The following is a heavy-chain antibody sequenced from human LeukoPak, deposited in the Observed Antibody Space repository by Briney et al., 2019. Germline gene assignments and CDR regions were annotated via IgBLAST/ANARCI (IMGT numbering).Heavy chain of an antibody. Sequence: PSETLSLTCTVSGDSISSGGYYWSWICQHPGKGLEWIGYIYYSGSAYYNPFLKSRVSISVDTSKNQFPLKLTSVAAADTALYFCARDYSRGYAWFDPWGQGILVTVSS. V-gene: IGHV4-31*03. CDR1: GDSISSGGYY. CDR3: ARDYSRGYAWFDP. D-gene: IGHD5-12*01. CDR2: IYYSGSA. J-gene: IGHJ5*02.